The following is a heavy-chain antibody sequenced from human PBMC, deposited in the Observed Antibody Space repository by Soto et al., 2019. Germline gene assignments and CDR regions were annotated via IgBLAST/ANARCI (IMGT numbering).Heavy chain of an antibody. CDR1: GFTFSSYA. CDR2: ISYDGSNK. Sequence: QVQLVESGGGVVQPGRSLRLSCAASGFTFSSYAMHWVRQAPGKGLEWVAVISYDGSNKYYADSVKGRFTISRDNSKNTLYLQMNSLRAEDTAVYYCAREGIEAANFDSWGQGTLVTVSS. V-gene: IGHV3-30-3*01. CDR3: AREGIEAANFDS. J-gene: IGHJ4*02. D-gene: IGHD6-13*01.